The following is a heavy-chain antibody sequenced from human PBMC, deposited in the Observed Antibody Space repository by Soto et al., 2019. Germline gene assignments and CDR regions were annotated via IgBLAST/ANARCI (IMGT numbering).Heavy chain of an antibody. CDR3: AKAISDDFWSGYFHVSGYYYGMDV. CDR1: GFTFSSYA. J-gene: IGHJ6*02. Sequence: GGSLRLSCAASGFTFSSYAMSWVRQAPGKGLEWVSAISGSGGSTYYAGSGKGRFTISRDNSKNTLYLQMNSLRAEDTAVYYCAKAISDDFWSGYFHVSGYYYGMDVWGQGTTVTVSS. CDR2: ISGSGGST. D-gene: IGHD3-3*01. V-gene: IGHV3-23*01.